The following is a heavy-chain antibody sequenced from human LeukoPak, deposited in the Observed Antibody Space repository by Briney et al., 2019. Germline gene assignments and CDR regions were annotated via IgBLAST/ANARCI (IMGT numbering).Heavy chain of an antibody. D-gene: IGHD2-15*01. CDR1: GGSISSDY. CDR2: IYYSGST. CDR3: ARGGSRREFDY. J-gene: IGHJ4*02. Sequence: SETLSLTCTVSGGSISSDYWSWIRQPPGKGLEWIGYIYYSGSTNYNPSLKSRVTMSVDTSKNQFSLKLSSVTAADTAVYYYARGGSRREFDYWGQGTLVTVSS. V-gene: IGHV4-59*12.